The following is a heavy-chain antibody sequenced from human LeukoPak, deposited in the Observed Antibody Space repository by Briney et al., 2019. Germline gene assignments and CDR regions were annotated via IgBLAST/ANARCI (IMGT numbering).Heavy chain of an antibody. CDR3: ATEPIYGDLDAFDI. V-gene: IGHV1-24*01. Sequence: ASVKVSCKVSGYTLTELSMHWVRQAPGKGLEWMGGFDPEDGETIYAQKFQGRVTMTEDTSTDTAYMELSSLRSEDTAVYYCATEPIYGDLDAFDIWGQGTMVTVSS. CDR1: GYTLTELS. D-gene: IGHD4-17*01. J-gene: IGHJ3*02. CDR2: FDPEDGET.